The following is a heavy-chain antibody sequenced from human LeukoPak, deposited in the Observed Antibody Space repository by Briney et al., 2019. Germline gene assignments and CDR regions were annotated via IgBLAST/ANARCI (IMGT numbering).Heavy chain of an antibody. J-gene: IGHJ6*02. V-gene: IGHV3-30*18. Sequence: PGRSLRLSCAASGFTFSSYGMHWVRQAPGKGLEWVAVISYDGSNKYYADSVKGRFTISRDNSKNTLYLQMNSLRAEDTAVYYCAKGALLWFQVHCYYYGMDVWGQGTTVTVSS. CDR1: GFTFSSYG. CDR2: ISYDGSNK. CDR3: AKGALLWFQVHCYYYGMDV. D-gene: IGHD3-10*01.